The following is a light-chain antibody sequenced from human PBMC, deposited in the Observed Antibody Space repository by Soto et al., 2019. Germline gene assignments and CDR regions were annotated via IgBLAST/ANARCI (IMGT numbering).Light chain of an antibody. CDR2: NVS. CDR1: SSDVGGYKY. Sequence: QSALTQPASVSGSPGQSITISCSGTSSDVGGYKYVSWYQQHPDTAPKLIIFNVSHRPSGISSRFSGSKSGNTASLTISGLQAEDEADYYCASYTSSSTSVIFGRGTQLTVL. CDR3: ASYTSSSTSVI. V-gene: IGLV2-14*03. J-gene: IGLJ2*01.